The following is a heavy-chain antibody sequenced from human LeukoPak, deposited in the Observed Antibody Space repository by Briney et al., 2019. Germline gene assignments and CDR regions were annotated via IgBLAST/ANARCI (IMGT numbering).Heavy chain of an antibody. D-gene: IGHD3-3*01. Sequence: SETLSLTCTVSGYSISSGYYWGWIRQPPGKGLEWIGSIYHNGSTYYNPSLKSRVTISVDTSKNQFSLKLSSVTAADTAVYYCARVRTIFGVVIISPRVDYWGQGTLVTVSS. J-gene: IGHJ4*02. CDR1: GYSISSGYY. CDR3: ARVRTIFGVVIISPRVDY. CDR2: IYHNGST. V-gene: IGHV4-38-2*02.